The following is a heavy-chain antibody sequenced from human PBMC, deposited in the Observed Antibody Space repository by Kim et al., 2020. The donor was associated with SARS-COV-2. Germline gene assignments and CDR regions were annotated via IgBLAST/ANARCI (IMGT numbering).Heavy chain of an antibody. CDR1: GFTFSSYW. CDR2: IKQDGSDK. Sequence: GGSLRLSCAASGFTFSSYWMSWVRQAPGKGLEWVANIKQDGSDKYYVDSVKGRFTISRDNAKNSLYLQMNSLRAEDTAVYYCARQSPYYYGSGSYYKPIAYYYYGRDVWGQGTTVTVSS. CDR3: ARQSPYYYGSGSYYKPIAYYYYGRDV. D-gene: IGHD3-10*01. J-gene: IGHJ6*02. V-gene: IGHV3-7*03.